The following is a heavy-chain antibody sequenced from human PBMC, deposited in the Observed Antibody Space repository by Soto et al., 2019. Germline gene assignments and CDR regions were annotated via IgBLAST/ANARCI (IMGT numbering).Heavy chain of an antibody. CDR2: INSKIDAGTT. J-gene: IGHJ4*02. V-gene: IGHV3-15*07. CDR3: ATLGHSGYDFQDY. CDR1: GFTFSNAW. D-gene: IGHD5-12*01. Sequence: GGSLRLSCAASGFTFSNAWMNWVRQAPGKGLEWVGRINSKIDAGTTDYTAPVKGRFIISRDDSKNTLYLQMNSLETGDTAVYYCATLGHSGYDFQDYWGQGTLVTVSS.